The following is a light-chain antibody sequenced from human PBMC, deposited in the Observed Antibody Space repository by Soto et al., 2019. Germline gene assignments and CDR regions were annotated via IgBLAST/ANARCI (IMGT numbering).Light chain of an antibody. CDR3: CSYGGTSTP. V-gene: IGLV2-23*01. Sequence: QSVLTQPASVSGSPGQSITISCSGISSDVGTYNLVSWYQQHPGKAPKLMIYEGTKRPSGISNRFSGSQSANTASLTISGLQTEDEADYYCCSYGGTSTPFGGGTKLTVL. CDR2: EGT. J-gene: IGLJ2*01. CDR1: SSDVGTYNL.